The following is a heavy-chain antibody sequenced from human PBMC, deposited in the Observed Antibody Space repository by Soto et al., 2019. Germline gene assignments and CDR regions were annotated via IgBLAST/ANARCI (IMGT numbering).Heavy chain of an antibody. CDR3: ARRYGGTFDY. D-gene: IGHD2-15*01. CDR2: IYYSGST. Sequence: SETLSLTCTVSGGSISSGNYYWSWIRQPPGKGLEWIGYIYYSGSTNYNPSLKSRVTISVDTSKNQFSLKLSSVTAADTAVYYCARRYGGTFDYWGQGTLVTVSS. J-gene: IGHJ4*02. V-gene: IGHV4-61*01. CDR1: GGSISSGNYY.